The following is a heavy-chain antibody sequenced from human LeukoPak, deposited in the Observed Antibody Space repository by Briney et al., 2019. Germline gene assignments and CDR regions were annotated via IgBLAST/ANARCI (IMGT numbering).Heavy chain of an antibody. CDR1: GYTFTDYY. CDR2: INPKSGGT. J-gene: IGHJ3*02. CDR3: ARERRSVVITTDAFDI. Sequence: ASVKVSCKTSGYTFTDYYIHWVRQAPGQGLEWVAWINPKSGGTKYAEKFQGRVTTTSDTSISTVYMEVSSLRFDDTAVYYCARERRSVVITTDAFDIWGQGTMVTVSS. V-gene: IGHV1-2*02. D-gene: IGHD3-22*01.